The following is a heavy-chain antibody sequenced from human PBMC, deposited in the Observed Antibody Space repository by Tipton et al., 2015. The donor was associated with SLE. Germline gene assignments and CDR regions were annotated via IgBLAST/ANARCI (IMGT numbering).Heavy chain of an antibody. CDR3: ARGGIAAAGKAFDI. D-gene: IGHD6-13*01. CDR2: IYTSGST. CDR1: GGSISSSSYY. V-gene: IGHV4-61*09. Sequence: TLSLTCTVSGGSISSSSYYWSWIRQPAGKGLEWIGHIYTSGSTNYNPSLKSRVTISVDTSKNQFSLKLSSVTAADTAVYYCARGGIAAAGKAFDIWGQGTMVTVSS. J-gene: IGHJ3*02.